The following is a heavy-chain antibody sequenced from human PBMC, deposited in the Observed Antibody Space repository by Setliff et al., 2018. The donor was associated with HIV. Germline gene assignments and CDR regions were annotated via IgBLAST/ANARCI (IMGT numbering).Heavy chain of an antibody. Sequence: SETLTLTCTVSGGSISSSSYYWGWIRQPPGKGLEWIGSIYYSGSTYYNPSLKSRVTISVDTSKNQFSLKLSSVTAADTAVYYCARLYYDFWSGYYSFGREHAFDIWGQGTMVTVSS. D-gene: IGHD3-3*01. CDR3: ARLYYDFWSGYYSFGREHAFDI. V-gene: IGHV4-39*01. J-gene: IGHJ3*02. CDR2: IYYSGST. CDR1: GGSISSSSYY.